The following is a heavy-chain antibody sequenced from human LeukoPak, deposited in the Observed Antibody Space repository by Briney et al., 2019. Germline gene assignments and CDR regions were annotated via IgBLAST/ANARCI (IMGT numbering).Heavy chain of an antibody. CDR2: IYHVGST. CDR3: ARVTAMTTYSLFDY. V-gene: IGHV4-4*02. J-gene: IGHJ4*02. Sequence: SETLSLTCAVSGGSINYNGWWSWVRQPPGKGLEWIGEIYHVGSTNYNPSLKSRVTISVDKSKNQFSLRLSSVTAADTAVYYCARVTAMTTYSLFDYWGQGILVTVSS. D-gene: IGHD4-17*01. CDR1: GGSINYNGW.